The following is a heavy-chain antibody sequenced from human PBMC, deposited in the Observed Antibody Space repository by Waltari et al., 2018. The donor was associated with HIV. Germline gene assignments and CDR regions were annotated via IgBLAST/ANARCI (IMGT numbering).Heavy chain of an antibody. CDR1: GYTFSASA. J-gene: IGHJ6*02. D-gene: IGHD3-10*01. V-gene: IGHV1-18*01. CDR2: INNYDGQT. CDR3: ARGVALVRGVKIRGHMDV. Sequence: VQLVQSGAEVKRPGASARGSCTSSGYTFSASAINWARQAPGQGLEWMGWINNYDGQTNFAEKFQGRVTMTTDTSKSTAYRELRSLRSDDTAVYFCARGVALVRGVKIRGHMDVWGQGTTVTVSS.